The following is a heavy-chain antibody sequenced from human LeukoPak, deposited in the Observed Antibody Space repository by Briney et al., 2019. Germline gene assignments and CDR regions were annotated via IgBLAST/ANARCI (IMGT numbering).Heavy chain of an antibody. V-gene: IGHV3-48*04. CDR3: AKDFPHYYEVPHGMDV. CDR1: GFTFSSYG. Sequence: GGSLRLSCAASGFTFSSYGMHWVRQAPGKGLEWIAYISVRAGTIYYGDSAEGRFTISRDDAKNSLYLQMNGLRVEDTAIYYCAKDFPHYYEVPHGMDVWGQGTTVTV. D-gene: IGHD3-22*01. CDR2: ISVRAGTI. J-gene: IGHJ6*02.